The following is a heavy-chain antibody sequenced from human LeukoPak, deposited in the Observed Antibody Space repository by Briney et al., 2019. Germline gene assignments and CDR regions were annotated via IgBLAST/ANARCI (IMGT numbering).Heavy chain of an antibody. J-gene: IGHJ4*02. D-gene: IGHD3-10*01. CDR1: GYTFTGHY. Sequence: RASVKVSCKASGYTFTGHYMHWVRQAPGQGLEWMGWINPNSGGTNYAQKFQGRVTMTRDTSISTAYMELSRLRSDDTAVYYCARVTMVRGVMQRGIGYWGQGTLVTVSS. CDR2: INPNSGGT. CDR3: ARVTMVRGVMQRGIGY. V-gene: IGHV1-2*02.